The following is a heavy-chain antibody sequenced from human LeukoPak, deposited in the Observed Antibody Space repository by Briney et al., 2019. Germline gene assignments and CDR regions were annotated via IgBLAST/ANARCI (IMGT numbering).Heavy chain of an antibody. J-gene: IGHJ6*02. CDR1: RGSISSYY. V-gene: IGHV4-59*01. CDR2: IHYSGST. D-gene: IGHD3-16*01. CDR3: ARVGGSRYYSYGMDV. Sequence: PSETLSLTCTVSRGSISSYYWSWIRQPPGEGLEWIGSIHYSGSTNYNPSLKSRVTISLDTSKSQFSLNLTSVTAADTAVYYCARVGGSRYYSYGMDVWGQGTTVSVSS.